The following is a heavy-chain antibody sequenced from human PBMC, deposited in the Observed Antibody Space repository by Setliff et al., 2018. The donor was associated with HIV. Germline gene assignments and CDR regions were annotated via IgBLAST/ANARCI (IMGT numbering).Heavy chain of an antibody. D-gene: IGHD6-13*01. CDR1: GYRFTSYY. Sequence: ASVKVSCKASGYRFTSYYIHWVRQAPGHGLEWMGIINPSGGTINYSQKFQGRVTMTRDTSTSTVHMELSSLRADDTSVYYCARGSSWYGPNRHRHINYWGQGTLVTVSS. V-gene: IGHV1-46*01. CDR2: INPSGGTI. J-gene: IGHJ4*02. CDR3: ARGSSWYGPNRHRHINY.